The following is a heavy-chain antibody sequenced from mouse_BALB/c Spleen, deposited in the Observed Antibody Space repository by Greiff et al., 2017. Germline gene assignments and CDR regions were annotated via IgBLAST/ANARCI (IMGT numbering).Heavy chain of an antibody. CDR3: ARDYYYGSSPY. V-gene: IGHV3-6*02. CDR2: ISYDGSN. CDR1: GYSITSGYY. D-gene: IGHD1-1*01. J-gene: IGHJ3*01. Sequence: EVKLVESGPGLVKPSQSLSLTCSVTGYSITSGYYWNWIRQFPGNKLEWMGYISYDGSNNYNPSLKNRISITRDTSKNQFFLKLNSVTTEDTATYYCARDYYYGSSPYWGQGTLVTVSA.